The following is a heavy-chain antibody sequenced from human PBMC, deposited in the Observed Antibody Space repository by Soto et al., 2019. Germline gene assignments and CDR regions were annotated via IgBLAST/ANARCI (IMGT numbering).Heavy chain of an antibody. Sequence: GGSMRLFCTASGFTFSSFPMHWVRQAPCKGPEWVSVISYEGSTRYYGDSVKDRFTISRDNLRNTLYLQMNSLRGEDTAVYYCARDPLRGYGDYFDYWGQGTLVPVSS. D-gene: IGHD5-12*01. CDR2: ISYEGSTR. CDR3: ARDPLRGYGDYFDY. J-gene: IGHJ4*02. CDR1: GFTFSSFP. V-gene: IGHV3-30-3*01.